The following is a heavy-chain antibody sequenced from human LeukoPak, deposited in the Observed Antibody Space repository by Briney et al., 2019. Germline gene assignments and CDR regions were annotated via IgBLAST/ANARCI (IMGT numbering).Heavy chain of an antibody. CDR3: ARELCGGDCYTDY. CDR1: GFTVSSNY. J-gene: IGHJ4*02. V-gene: IGHV3-53*01. D-gene: IGHD2-21*02. CDR2: IYSGGST. Sequence: GGSLRLSCAASGFTVSSNYMSWVRQAPGKGLEWVSVIYSGGSTYYADSVKGRFTISRDNSKNTLYLQMNSLRAKDTAVYYCARELCGGDCYTDYWGQGTLVTVSS.